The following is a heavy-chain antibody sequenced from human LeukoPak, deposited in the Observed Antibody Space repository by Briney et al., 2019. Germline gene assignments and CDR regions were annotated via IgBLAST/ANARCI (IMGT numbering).Heavy chain of an antibody. J-gene: IGHJ4*02. CDR2: IIPIFGTA. D-gene: IGHD3-16*01. V-gene: IGHV1-69*06. CDR1: GGTFSSYA. CDR3: ARMRYDYVWGSFSRTEAYDY. Sequence: ASVKVSCKASGGTFSSYASSWVRQAPGQGLEWMGGIIPIFGTANYAQKFQGRVTITADKSTSTAYMELSSLRSEDTAVYYCARMRYDYVWGSFSRTEAYDYWGQGTLVTVSS.